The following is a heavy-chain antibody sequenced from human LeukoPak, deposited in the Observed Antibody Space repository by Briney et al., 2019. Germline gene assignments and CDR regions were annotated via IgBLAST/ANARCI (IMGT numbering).Heavy chain of an antibody. J-gene: IGHJ3*02. Sequence: KPSETLSLTCAVYGGSFSGYYWSWIRQPPGKGLEWIGEINHSGSTNYNPSLKSRVTISVDTSKNQFSLKLSSVTAADTAVYYCARLNYYDSSGYYDAFDIWGQGTMVTVSS. CDR3: ARLNYYDSSGYYDAFDI. V-gene: IGHV4-34*01. D-gene: IGHD3-22*01. CDR1: GGSFSGYY. CDR2: INHSGST.